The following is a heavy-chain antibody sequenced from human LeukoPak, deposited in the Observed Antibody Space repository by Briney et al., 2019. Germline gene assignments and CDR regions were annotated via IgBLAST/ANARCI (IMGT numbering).Heavy chain of an antibody. CDR3: ARRETTGCLSFGY. D-gene: IGHD6-19*01. V-gene: IGHV3-7*05. CDR2: VKYDGSEK. CDR1: GFTFSNYW. Sequence: AGGSLRLSCAATGFTFSNYWMSWVRQAPGKGLEWVANVKYDGSEKYYVDSVKGRFTISRDNAKNSLHLQLSSLRVEDTAVYYCARRETTGCLSFGYWGQGTLVTVSP. J-gene: IGHJ4*02.